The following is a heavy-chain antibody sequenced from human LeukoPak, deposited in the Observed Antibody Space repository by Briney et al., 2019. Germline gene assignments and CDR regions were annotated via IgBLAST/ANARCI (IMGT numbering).Heavy chain of an antibody. D-gene: IGHD1-1*01. CDR2: IYTDFTA. CDR1: GFTVSSNY. CDR3: ARTQGEHWPRPFDI. J-gene: IGHJ3*02. Sequence: PGGSLRLSCAASGFTVSSNYMSWVRQAPGKGLEWVSIIYTDFTAYYADSVKGRFTISRDNSRNTLYLQMSSLRAQDTAIYYCARTQGEHWPRPFDIWGQGTVVTVSS. V-gene: IGHV3-66*01.